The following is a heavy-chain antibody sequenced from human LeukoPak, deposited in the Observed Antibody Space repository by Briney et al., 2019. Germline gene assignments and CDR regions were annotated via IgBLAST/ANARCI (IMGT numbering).Heavy chain of an antibody. Sequence: GASVKVSCKASGYTFTNYDINWVRQATGQGLEWMGWMNPNSGNTGYAQKFQGRVTMTRNTSISTAYMELSSLRSEDTAVYYCARVGHYYDSSGYYHVFDYWGQGTLVTVSS. CDR2: MNPNSGNT. CDR3: ARVGHYYDSSGYYHVFDY. V-gene: IGHV1-8*01. D-gene: IGHD3-22*01. J-gene: IGHJ4*02. CDR1: GYTFTNYD.